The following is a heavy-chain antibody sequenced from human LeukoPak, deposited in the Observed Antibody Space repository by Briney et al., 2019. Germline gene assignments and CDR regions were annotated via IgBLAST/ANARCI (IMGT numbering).Heavy chain of an antibody. J-gene: IGHJ4*02. CDR3: AREAKCSGGSCYVDY. D-gene: IGHD2-15*01. CDR2: ISNSGSTI. V-gene: IGHV3-11*01. CDR1: AFTFSDYY. Sequence: GGSLRLSCAASAFTFSDYYMSWIRQAPGKGLEGVSYISNSGSTIFYADSVKGRFTISRDNAENSLYLQMNSLRAEDTAVYYCAREAKCSGGSCYVDYWGQGTLVTVSS.